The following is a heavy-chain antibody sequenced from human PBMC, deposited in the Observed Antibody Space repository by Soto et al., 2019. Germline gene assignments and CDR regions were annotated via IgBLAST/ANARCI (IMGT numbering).Heavy chain of an antibody. J-gene: IGHJ5*02. D-gene: IGHD2-15*01. Sequence: GGSLSLSCAASGITFSGFTMNWVRQAPGRGLEWVSYISRSGETIYYADSVKGRFTISRDNAENSLYLQICSLKAEDTAVYYCARAIRYCSGGSCSYNWFDPWGQGTLVTVSS. CDR2: ISRSGETI. CDR1: GITFSGFT. CDR3: ARAIRYCSGGSCSYNWFDP. V-gene: IGHV3-48*04.